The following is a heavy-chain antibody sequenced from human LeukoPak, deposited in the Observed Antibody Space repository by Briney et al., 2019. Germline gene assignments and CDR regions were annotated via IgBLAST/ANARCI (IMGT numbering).Heavy chain of an antibody. Sequence: SGGSLRLSCAASGXTVNSNYMSWVRQPPGKGPEWIGSIFYSGGTYYSPPLRSRVAISVDTSKDHFSLKLNSVTAADTAVYYCVRHRTTGQAAPRVREVEYWGQGTLVTVSS. CDR3: VRHRTTGQAAPRVREVEY. CDR1: GXTVNSNY. J-gene: IGHJ4*02. CDR2: IFYSGGT. V-gene: IGHV4-39*01. D-gene: IGHD1-1*01.